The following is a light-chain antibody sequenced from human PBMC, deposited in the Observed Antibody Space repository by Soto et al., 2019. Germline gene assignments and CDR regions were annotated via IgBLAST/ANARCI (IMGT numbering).Light chain of an antibody. J-gene: IGLJ1*01. CDR1: SSDVGGYNS. V-gene: IGLV2-14*01. CDR3: SSFTSSITYV. CDR2: DVT. Sequence: QSALTQPASVSGSPGQSITISCTGTSSDVGGYNSVSWYRQDPGKAPKLMIYDVTNRPSGVSNRFSGSKSGNTASLTISGLQAEDEADYYCSSFTSSITYVFGTGTKLTV.